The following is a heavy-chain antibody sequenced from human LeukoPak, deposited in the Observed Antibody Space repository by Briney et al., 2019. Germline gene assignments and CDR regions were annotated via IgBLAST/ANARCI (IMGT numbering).Heavy chain of an antibody. D-gene: IGHD3-10*01. J-gene: IGHJ3*02. CDR2: THIRGSS. V-gene: IGHV4-4*07. Sequence: SETLSLTCTVSGGSINSYYWIWIRQPAGKGLEWIGRTHIRGSSKYNPSLKSRLTMSVDTSKNQFSLKLSSVTAADTAVYYFARGSLAEEDVFDIWGQGTMVTVSS. CDR3: ARGSLAEEDVFDI. CDR1: GGSINSYY.